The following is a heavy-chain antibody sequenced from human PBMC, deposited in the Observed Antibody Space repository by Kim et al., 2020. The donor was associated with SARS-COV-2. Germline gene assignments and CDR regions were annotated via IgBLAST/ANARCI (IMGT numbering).Heavy chain of an antibody. D-gene: IGHD3-10*01. CDR3: AREGSGSYNWLDP. Sequence: CSQNIQGRITITSDTPASTSYMELSSLTSNDTAVYYCAREGSGSYNWLDPWGQGTLVTVSS. V-gene: IGHV1-3*01. J-gene: IGHJ5*02.